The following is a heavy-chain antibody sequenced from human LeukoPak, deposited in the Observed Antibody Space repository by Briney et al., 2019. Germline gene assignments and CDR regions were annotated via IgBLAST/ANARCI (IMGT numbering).Heavy chain of an antibody. D-gene: IGHD3-10*02. Sequence: PGGSLRLSCVASGFTFSSYAIHWVRQAPGKGLEWVSYISSSGSTIYYADSVKGRFTISRDNAKNSLYLQMNSLRAEDTAVYYCAELGITMIGGVWGKGTTVTTSS. J-gene: IGHJ6*04. CDR3: AELGITMIGGV. CDR1: GFTFSSYA. V-gene: IGHV3-48*03. CDR2: ISSSGSTI.